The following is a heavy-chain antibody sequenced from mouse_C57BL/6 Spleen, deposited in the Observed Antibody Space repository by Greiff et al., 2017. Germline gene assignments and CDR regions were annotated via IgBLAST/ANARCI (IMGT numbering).Heavy chain of an antibody. CDR1: GFTFSSYA. Sequence: DVMLVESGGGLVKPGGSLKLSCAASGFTFSSYAMSWVRQTPEKRLEWVATISDGGSYTYYPDNVKGRFTISRDNAKNNLYLQMSHLKSEDTAMYYCARDRAQASFSYWGQGTLVTVSA. D-gene: IGHD3-2*02. CDR2: ISDGGSYT. J-gene: IGHJ3*01. CDR3: ARDRAQASFSY. V-gene: IGHV5-4*01.